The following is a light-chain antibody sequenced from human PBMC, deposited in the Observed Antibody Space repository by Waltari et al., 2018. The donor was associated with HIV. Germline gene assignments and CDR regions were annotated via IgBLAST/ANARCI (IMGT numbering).Light chain of an antibody. CDR1: SSDVGGYNS. CDR3: SSYTSSSTRV. Sequence: QSALTQPASVSGSPGQSITISCTGTSSDVGGYNSVSWYQQHPGNAPKLMIYEVSNGPSGVSNRFSGSKSGNTASLTISGLQAEDEADYYCSSYTSSSTRVFGGGTKLTVL. CDR2: EVS. J-gene: IGLJ3*02. V-gene: IGLV2-14*01.